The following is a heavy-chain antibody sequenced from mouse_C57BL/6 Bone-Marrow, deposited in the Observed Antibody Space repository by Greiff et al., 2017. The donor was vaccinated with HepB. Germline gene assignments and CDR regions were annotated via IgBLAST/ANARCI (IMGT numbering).Heavy chain of an antibody. CDR3: TIYYYGSSYSAY. J-gene: IGHJ3*01. CDR1: GFTFSSYA. Sequence: EVKLVESGGGLVKPGGSLKLSCAASGFTFSSYAMSWVRQTPEKRLEWVATISDGGSYTYYPDNVKGRFTISRDNARNTLYLQMSSLKSEDTAMYYCTIYYYGSSYSAYWGQGTLVTVSA. CDR2: ISDGGSYT. D-gene: IGHD1-1*01. V-gene: IGHV5-4*03.